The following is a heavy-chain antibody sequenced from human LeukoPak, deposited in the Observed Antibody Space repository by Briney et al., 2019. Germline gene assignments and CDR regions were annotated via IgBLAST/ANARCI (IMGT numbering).Heavy chain of an antibody. V-gene: IGHV4-59*06. J-gene: IGHJ5*02. CDR2: IYYSGST. Sequence: PSETLSLTCTVSGGSISSYYWSWIRQHPGKGLEWIGYIYYSGSTYYNPSLKSRVTISVDTSKNQFSLKLNSVTAADTAVYYCAREGGGYSHWFDPWGQGTLVTVSS. CDR1: GGSISSYY. CDR3: AREGGGYSHWFDP. D-gene: IGHD5-12*01.